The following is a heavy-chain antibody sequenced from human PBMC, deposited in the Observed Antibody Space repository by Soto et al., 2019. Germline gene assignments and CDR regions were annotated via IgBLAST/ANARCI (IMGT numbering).Heavy chain of an antibody. D-gene: IGHD2-8*02. Sequence: QVQLLQSGGEVKKPGASVKVSCNSSDHTFTSYGINWVRRAPGQGLEWMGWISGYNGNTKYAQKFQDRVTMSADTSKRTAYMEMRSLTSDYTAVYFCAATGGHYFGLDVWGQGSTGTVSS. CDR1: DHTFTSYG. V-gene: IGHV1-18*01. CDR2: ISGYNGNT. J-gene: IGHJ6*02. CDR3: AATGGHYFGLDV.